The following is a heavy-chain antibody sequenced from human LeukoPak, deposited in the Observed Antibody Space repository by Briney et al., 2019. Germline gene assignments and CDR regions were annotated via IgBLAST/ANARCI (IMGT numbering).Heavy chain of an antibody. J-gene: IGHJ6*03. D-gene: IGHD3-3*01. Sequence: GGSLRLSCAASGFTLSDYYMSWIRQAPGKGLEWVSYISSSGSTIYYADSVKGRFTISRDYAKNSLYLQMNSLRAGDTAVYYCARVSAHFDFWSGYYPHYYYYYMDVWGKGTTVTVSS. CDR3: ARVSAHFDFWSGYYPHYYYYYMDV. CDR1: GFTLSDYY. V-gene: IGHV3-11*04. CDR2: ISSSGSTI.